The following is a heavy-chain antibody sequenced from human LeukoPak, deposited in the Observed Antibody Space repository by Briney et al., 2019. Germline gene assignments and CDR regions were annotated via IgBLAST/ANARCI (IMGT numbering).Heavy chain of an antibody. CDR2: ISSSSSYM. Sequence: GGSLRLSCAASGFTFSSYSMNWVRQAPGKGLEWVSSISSSSSYMYYADSVKGRFTISRDNAKNSLYLQMNSLRAEDTAVYYCAGIVGATHAFDIWGQGTMVTVSS. V-gene: IGHV3-21*01. CDR3: AGIVGATHAFDI. CDR1: GFTFSSYS. J-gene: IGHJ3*02. D-gene: IGHD1-26*01.